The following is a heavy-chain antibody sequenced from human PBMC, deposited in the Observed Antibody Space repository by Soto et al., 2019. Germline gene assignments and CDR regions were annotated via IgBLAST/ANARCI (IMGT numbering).Heavy chain of an antibody. J-gene: IGHJ5*02. CDR2: IYYSGST. D-gene: IGHD3-10*01. CDR1: GGSLSGYC. V-gene: IGHV4-59*01. CDR3: VRSGRSWRYWFDP. Sequence: PSETLSPTCTVAGGSLSGYCCSWIRQPPGKGLEWIGYIYYSGSTDYNPSLKSRVTISVDTSRNQFSLKLNSVTAADTAVYYSVRSGRSWRYWFDPWRQGIPVPVSS.